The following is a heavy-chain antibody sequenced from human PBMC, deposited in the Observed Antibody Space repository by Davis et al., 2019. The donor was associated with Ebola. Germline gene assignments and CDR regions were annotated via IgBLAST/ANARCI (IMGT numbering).Heavy chain of an antibody. CDR3: ARDTGSTSLKGFDP. J-gene: IGHJ5*02. CDR2: INPNSGGT. CDR1: GYTFTGYY. D-gene: IGHD2-2*01. V-gene: IGHV1-2*04. Sequence: ASVKVSCKASGYTFTGYYMHWVRQAPGQGLEWMGWINPNSGGTNYAQKFQGWVTMTRDTSISTAYMELRSLRSDDTAVYYCARDTGSTSLKGFDPWGQGTLVTVSS.